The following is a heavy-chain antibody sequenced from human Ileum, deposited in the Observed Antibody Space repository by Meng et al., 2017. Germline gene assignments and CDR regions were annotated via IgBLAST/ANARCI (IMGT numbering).Heavy chain of an antibody. D-gene: IGHD3-10*01. Sequence: QVQLWQSGAEVKKPGASVKVSGKASGFTVVSYAIYWVRQAPGQGLEWMGWITAGNGNTKYSQKFQGRVTITRDTSASAVYMELSNLKFEDTAVYYCARDMPYSSGSFDYWGQGTLVTVSS. CDR2: ITAGNGNT. CDR3: ARDMPYSSGSFDY. CDR1: GFTVVSYA. V-gene: IGHV1-3*01. J-gene: IGHJ4*02.